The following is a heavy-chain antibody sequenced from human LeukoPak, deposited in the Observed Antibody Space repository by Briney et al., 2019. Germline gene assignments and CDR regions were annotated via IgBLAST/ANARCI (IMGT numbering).Heavy chain of an antibody. CDR1: GGSISSDY. V-gene: IGHV4-59*01. D-gene: IGHD5-18*01. Sequence: PSETLSLTCTVSGGSISSDYWSWIRQPPGKGLEWIGYIYYSGSTNYNPSLKSRVTMSVDTSENQFSLKLSSVTAADTAVYYCAGLRGYNYGLDSWGQGTLVTVSS. CDR2: IYYSGST. J-gene: IGHJ4*02. CDR3: AGLRGYNYGLDS.